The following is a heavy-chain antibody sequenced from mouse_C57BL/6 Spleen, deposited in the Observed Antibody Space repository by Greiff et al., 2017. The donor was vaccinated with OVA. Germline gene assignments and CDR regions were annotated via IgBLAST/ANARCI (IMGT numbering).Heavy chain of an antibody. D-gene: IGHD2-4*01. CDR1: GFSQSTSGMG. CDR2: IYWDDDK. J-gene: IGHJ2*01. V-gene: IGHV8-12*01. CDR3: ARRRRDYDEAYYFDY. Sequence: QVTLKESGPGILQSSQTLSLTCSFSGFSQSTSGMGVSWIRQPSGKGLEWLAHIYWDDDKRYNPSLKSRLTISKDTSRNQVFLKITSVDTADTATYYCARRRRDYDEAYYFDYWGQGTTLTVSS.